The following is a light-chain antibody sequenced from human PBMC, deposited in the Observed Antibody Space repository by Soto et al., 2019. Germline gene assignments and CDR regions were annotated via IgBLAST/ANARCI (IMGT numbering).Light chain of an antibody. CDR1: QSISSW. CDR2: AAS. CDR3: QQSYNTPVT. J-gene: IGKJ5*01. V-gene: IGKV1-39*01. Sequence: DIQMTQSPSTLPASVGDRVTITCRASQSISSWLAWYQQKPGKAPKLLIYAASNLQSGVPSRFSGSGSGTDFTLTITSLRPEDFATYWCQQSYNTPVTFGQGTRLEIK.